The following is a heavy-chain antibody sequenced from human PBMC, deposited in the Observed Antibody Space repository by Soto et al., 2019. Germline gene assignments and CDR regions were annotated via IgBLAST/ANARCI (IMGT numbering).Heavy chain of an antibody. V-gene: IGHV4-59*08. CDR1: GGSISSYY. Sequence: KTSETLSLTCTVSGGSISSYYWSWIRQPPGKGLEWIGYIYYSGSTNYNPSLKSRVTISVDTSKNQFSLKLSSVTAADTAVYYCARRFSSSWHDAFDIWGQGTMVTVSS. J-gene: IGHJ3*02. D-gene: IGHD6-13*01. CDR3: ARRFSSSWHDAFDI. CDR2: IYYSGST.